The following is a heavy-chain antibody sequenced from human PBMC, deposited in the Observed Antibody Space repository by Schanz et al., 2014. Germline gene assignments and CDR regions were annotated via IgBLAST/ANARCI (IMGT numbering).Heavy chain of an antibody. D-gene: IGHD3-10*01. V-gene: IGHV1-69*02. CDR3: ASFVPRGYYFDY. Sequence: QVQLVQSGAEVKKPGSSVKVSCKASGGTFSTYTISWVRQAPGQGLEWMGRIIPILGIATYAQKFQGRLTITADKSTSTAYMELSSLRSEDTAVYFCASFVPRGYYFDYWGQGTLVNVSS. CDR2: IIPILGIA. CDR1: GGTFSTYT. J-gene: IGHJ4*02.